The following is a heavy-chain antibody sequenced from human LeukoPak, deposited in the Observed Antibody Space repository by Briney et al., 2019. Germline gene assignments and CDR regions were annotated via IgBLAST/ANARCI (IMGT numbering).Heavy chain of an antibody. J-gene: IGHJ4*02. V-gene: IGHV4-59*01. CDR1: GGSISSYY. CDR3: ARVGGWSTFDY. D-gene: IGHD6-19*01. Sequence: PSETPSLTCTVSGGSISSYYWSWIRQPPGKGLEWIGYIYYSGSTNYNPSLKSRVTISVDTSKNQFSLKLSSVTAADTAVYYCARVGGWSTFDYWGQGTLVTVSS. CDR2: IYYSGST.